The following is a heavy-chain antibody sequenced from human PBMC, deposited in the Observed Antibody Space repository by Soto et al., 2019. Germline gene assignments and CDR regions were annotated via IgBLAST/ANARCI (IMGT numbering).Heavy chain of an antibody. CDR3: ARDSSSSIRGGMDV. CDR2: IYYSGST. CDR1: GGSISSGGYY. J-gene: IGHJ6*02. D-gene: IGHD6-13*01. V-gene: IGHV4-31*03. Sequence: QVQLQESGPGLVKPSQTLSLTRTVSGGSISSGGYYWSWIRQHPGKGLEWIGYIYYSGSTYYNPSLKSRVTISVDTSKNQFSLKLSSVTAADTAVYYCARDSSSSIRGGMDVWGQGTTVTVSS.